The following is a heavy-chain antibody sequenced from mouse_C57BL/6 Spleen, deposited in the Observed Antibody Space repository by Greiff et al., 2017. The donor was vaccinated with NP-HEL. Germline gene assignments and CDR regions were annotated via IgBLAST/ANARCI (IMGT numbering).Heavy chain of an antibody. CDR2: IYPGSGNT. Sequence: VQLQQSGAELVRPGASVKLSCKASGYTFTDYYINWVKQRPGQGLEWIARIYPGSGNTYYNEKFKGKATLTAEKSSSTAYMQLSSLTSEDSAVYFGARGGIYYDYDEGDYYAMDYWGQGTSVTVSS. J-gene: IGHJ4*01. V-gene: IGHV1-76*01. CDR1: GYTFTDYY. D-gene: IGHD2-4*01. CDR3: ARGGIYYDYDEGDYYAMDY.